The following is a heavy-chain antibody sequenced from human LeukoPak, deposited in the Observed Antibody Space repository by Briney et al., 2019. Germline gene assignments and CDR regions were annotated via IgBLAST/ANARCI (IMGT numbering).Heavy chain of an antibody. J-gene: IGHJ4*02. V-gene: IGHV1-24*01. D-gene: IGHD3-16*01. CDR3: ARDLGVMITFGGVSRQFDY. Sequence: GASVKVSCKVSGYTLTELSMHWVRQAPGKGLEWMGGFDPEDGETIYAQKFQGRVTMTEDTSTDTAYMELSSLRSEDTAVYYCARDLGVMITFGGVSRQFDYWGQGTLVTVSS. CDR1: GYTLTELS. CDR2: FDPEDGET.